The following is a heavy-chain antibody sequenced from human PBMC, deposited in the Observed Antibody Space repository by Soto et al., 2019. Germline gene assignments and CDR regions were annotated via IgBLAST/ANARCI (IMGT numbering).Heavy chain of an antibody. V-gene: IGHV3-33*01. J-gene: IGHJ6*02. CDR2: IWYDGSNK. Sequence: GGSLRLSCAASGFTFSSYGMHWVRQAPGKGLEWVAVIWYDGSNKYYADSVKGRFTISRDNSKNTLYLQMNSLRAEDTAVYYCAREIISSSWYKVHYYYYYGMDVWGQGTTVTVSS. CDR1: GFTFSSYG. D-gene: IGHD6-13*01. CDR3: AREIISSSWYKVHYYYYYGMDV.